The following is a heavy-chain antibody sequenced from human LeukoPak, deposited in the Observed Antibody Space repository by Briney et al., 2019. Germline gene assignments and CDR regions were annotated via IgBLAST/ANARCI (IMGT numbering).Heavy chain of an antibody. D-gene: IGHD6-13*01. CDR2: ISWNSGSI. Sequence: GGSLRLSCAASGFTLDDYAMHWVRQAPGKGLEWVSGISWNSGSIGYADSVRGRFTISRDNDKNSLYLQMNSLRAEDTALYYCAKDDDMYSCSPTGAFDIWGQGTMVTVSS. CDR3: AKDDDMYSCSPTGAFDI. CDR1: GFTLDDYA. V-gene: IGHV3-9*01. J-gene: IGHJ3*02.